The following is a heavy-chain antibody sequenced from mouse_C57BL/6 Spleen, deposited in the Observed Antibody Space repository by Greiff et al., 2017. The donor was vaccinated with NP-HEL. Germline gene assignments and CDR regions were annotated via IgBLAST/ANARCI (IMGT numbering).Heavy chain of an antibody. J-gene: IGHJ2*01. Sequence: VQLQQPGAELVKPGASVKLSCKASGYTFTSYWMHWVKQRPGQGLEWIGMIHPNSGSTNYNEKFKSKATLTVDKSSSTAYMQLSSLTSEDSAVYYCARSFSTTVVATGDYWGQGTTLTVSS. CDR2: IHPNSGST. V-gene: IGHV1-64*01. D-gene: IGHD1-1*01. CDR1: GYTFTSYW. CDR3: ARSFSTTVVATGDY.